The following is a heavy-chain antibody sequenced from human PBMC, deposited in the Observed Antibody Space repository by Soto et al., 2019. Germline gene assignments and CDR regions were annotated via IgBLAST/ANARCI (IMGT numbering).Heavy chain of an antibody. J-gene: IGHJ5*02. Sequence: QVQLVQSGAEVKKPGASVKVSCKASGYTFTSYDINWVRQATGQGLEWMGWMNPNSGNTGYAQKFQGRVTMTRNTSISPAHIELSSLRSEVTAVYYCARALAAAGTAFDPWGQGTLVTVSS. CDR2: MNPNSGNT. V-gene: IGHV1-8*01. CDR1: GYTFTSYD. CDR3: ARALAAAGTAFDP. D-gene: IGHD6-13*01.